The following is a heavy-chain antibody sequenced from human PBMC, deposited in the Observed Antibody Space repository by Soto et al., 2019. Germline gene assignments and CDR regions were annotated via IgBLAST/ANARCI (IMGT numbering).Heavy chain of an antibody. Sequence: QVQLQQSGPGLVKPSQTLSLTCTVSGAAIDSGSYYWSWIRQHPGKGLEWIGYIYNRGSAYYNPSIKSRITISLDTSKNQFTLNLRSVTAADTAVYCCATVVGGNSNWFVTWGQGTLVTVSS. D-gene: IGHD2-21*02. CDR2: IYNRGSA. CDR1: GAAIDSGSYY. V-gene: IGHV4-31*03. J-gene: IGHJ5*02. CDR3: ATVVGGNSNWFVT.